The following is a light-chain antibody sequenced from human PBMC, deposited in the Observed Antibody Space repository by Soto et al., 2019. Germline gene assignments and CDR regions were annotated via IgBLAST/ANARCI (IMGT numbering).Light chain of an antibody. Sequence: DIQMTQSPSSLSASVGDRLTIPCRASQSISSYLNWYQQKPGKAPKRLIYAASSLQSGVPSRFSGSGSGTDFTLTISSLQPEDFATYYCQQSYSTPQTFGQGTKVDIK. CDR3: QQSYSTPQT. CDR1: QSISSY. J-gene: IGKJ1*01. CDR2: AAS. V-gene: IGKV1-39*01.